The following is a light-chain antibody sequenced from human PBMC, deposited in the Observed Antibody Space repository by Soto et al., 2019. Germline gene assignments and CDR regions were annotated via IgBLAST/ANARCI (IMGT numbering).Light chain of an antibody. CDR2: DAS. V-gene: IGKV3-11*01. Sequence: EIVLTQSPATRSLSPGERATLSCRASQSVSSYLAWLQQKPGQAPRLLIYDASNRATGIPARFSGSGSGTDFTLTISSLEPEDFAVYYCQQRSKWPLTFGGGTKVEIK. J-gene: IGKJ4*01. CDR3: QQRSKWPLT. CDR1: QSVSSY.